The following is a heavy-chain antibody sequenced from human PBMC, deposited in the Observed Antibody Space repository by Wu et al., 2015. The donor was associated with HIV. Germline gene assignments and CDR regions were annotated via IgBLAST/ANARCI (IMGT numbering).Heavy chain of an antibody. CDR2: INPNSGGT. CDR1: GYTFTGYY. V-gene: IGHV1-2*02. J-gene: IGHJ4*02. D-gene: IGHD5-24*01. Sequence: QVQLVQSGAEVKKPGASVKVSCKASGYTFTGYYMHWVRQAPGQGLEWMGWINPNSGGTNYAQKFQGRVTMTRDTSISTAYMELSRLRSDDTAVYYCARAGGXGYNNGVAEIDYWGQGTLVTVSS. CDR3: ARAGGXGYNNGVAEIDY.